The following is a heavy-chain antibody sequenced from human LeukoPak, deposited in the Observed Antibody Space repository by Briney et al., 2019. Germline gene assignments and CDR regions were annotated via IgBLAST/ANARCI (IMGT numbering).Heavy chain of an antibody. CDR3: ARDLGAYYDSSDNWFDP. V-gene: IGHV3-74*01. Sequence: PGGSLRLSFAASGFTFSSYWMHWVRQAPGKGLVWVSRINTDGSSTSYADSVKGRFTISRDNAKNTLYLQMNSLRAEDTALYYCARDLGAYYDSSDNWFDPWGQGTLVTVSS. J-gene: IGHJ5*02. D-gene: IGHD3-22*01. CDR2: INTDGSST. CDR1: GFTFSSYW.